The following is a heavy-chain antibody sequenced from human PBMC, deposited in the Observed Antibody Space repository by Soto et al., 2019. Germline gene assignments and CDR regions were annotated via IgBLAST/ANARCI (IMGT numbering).Heavy chain of an antibody. CDR1: GLTFRANY. CDR3: ARDLGYYDSSGYFDY. D-gene: IGHD3-22*01. V-gene: IGHV3-11*01. J-gene: IGHJ4*02. CDR2: ISSSDSAI. Sequence: PGGSRRPSCGASGLTFRANYSGWIRKAPGKGLEWVSYISSSDSAIYYADSVQGRVTISRDNAKNSLYLQMNSLRAEDTAVYYCARDLGYYDSSGYFDYWGQGTLVTVSS.